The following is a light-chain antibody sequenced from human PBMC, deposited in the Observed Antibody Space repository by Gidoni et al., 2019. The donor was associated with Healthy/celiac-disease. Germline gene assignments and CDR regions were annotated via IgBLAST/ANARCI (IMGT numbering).Light chain of an antibody. V-gene: IGKV1-9*01. J-gene: IGKJ3*01. Sequence: DIQLTPSPSFLSASVGDRVTITCRASQGISSCLAWYQQKPGKAPKLLIYAASTLQSGVPSRFSGSGSGTEFTLTISSLQPEDFATYYCQQLNSYPSFGPGTKVDIK. CDR2: AAS. CDR3: QQLNSYPS. CDR1: QGISSC.